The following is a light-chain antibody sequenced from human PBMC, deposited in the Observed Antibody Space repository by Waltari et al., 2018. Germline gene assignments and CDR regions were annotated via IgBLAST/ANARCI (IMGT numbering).Light chain of an antibody. J-gene: IGKJ5*01. V-gene: IGKV3-20*01. Sequence: EIVLTQSPGTLSLSPGERANLSCRTSQSVSSSSLTWYQQKPGQAPRLLIYGASSRATGIPDRFSGSGSGTDFTLTISRLEPEDFAVYYCQQYGSSSITFGQGTRLEIK. CDR2: GAS. CDR1: QSVSSSS. CDR3: QQYGSSSIT.